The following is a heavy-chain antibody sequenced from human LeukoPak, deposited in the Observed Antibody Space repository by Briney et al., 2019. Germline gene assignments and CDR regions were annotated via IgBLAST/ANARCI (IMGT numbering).Heavy chain of an antibody. CDR3: ARDSYGLNYGMDV. CDR2: IYYSGST. J-gene: IGHJ6*02. CDR1: GGSISSYY. Sequence: SETLSLTCTVSGGSISSYYWSWIRHPPGKGLEWIGYIYYSGSTNYNPSLKSRVTISVDTSKNQFSLKLSSVTAADTAVYYCARDSYGLNYGMDVWGQGTTVTVSS. V-gene: IGHV4-59*01. D-gene: IGHD3-10*01.